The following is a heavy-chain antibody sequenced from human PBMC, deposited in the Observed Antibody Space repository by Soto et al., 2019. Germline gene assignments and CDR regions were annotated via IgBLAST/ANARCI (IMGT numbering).Heavy chain of an antibody. CDR3: ARHTNSVLRLLEWLHTDAFDI. D-gene: IGHD3-3*01. CDR2: IYPGDSDT. Sequence: GESLKISCKGSGDSFTSYWIGWVRQMPGKGLEWMGIIYPGDSDTRYSPSFQGQVTISADKSISTAYLQWSSLKASDTAMYYCARHTNSVLRLLEWLHTDAFDIWGQGTMVTVSS. V-gene: IGHV5-51*01. J-gene: IGHJ3*02. CDR1: GDSFTSYW.